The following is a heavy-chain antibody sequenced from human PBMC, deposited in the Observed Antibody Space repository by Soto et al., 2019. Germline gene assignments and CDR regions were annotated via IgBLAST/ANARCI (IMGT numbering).Heavy chain of an antibody. J-gene: IGHJ6*02. Sequence: ASVKVSCKASGYTFTGYYVHWVRQAPGQGLEWMGWINPNSGDTYLAQRFQGRVTMNRDTSIGTAYMELRGLTSDDTAEYYCAKGGAIVAAGTRVYLYNAMDVWGQGSTVTVSS. CDR1: GYTFTGYY. CDR3: AKGGAIVAAGTRVYLYNAMDV. D-gene: IGHD1-26*01. V-gene: IGHV1-2*02. CDR2: INPNSGDT.